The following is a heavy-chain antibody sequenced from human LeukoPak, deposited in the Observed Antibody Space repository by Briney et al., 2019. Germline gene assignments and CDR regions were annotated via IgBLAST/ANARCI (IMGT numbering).Heavy chain of an antibody. D-gene: IGHD2-15*01. V-gene: IGHV3-30*02. CDR3: AKDPWDCSGGRCPMCYYYMEV. CDR2: IRYDGSEK. CDR1: GFMFNNYG. J-gene: IGHJ6*03. Sequence: PGGSLRLSCAASGFMFNNYGMHWVRQAPGKGLEWVAFIRYDGSEKYYTDSVKGRFTISRDNSRNTQYLQMNSLRAEDTAVYYCAKDPWDCSGGRCPMCYYYMEVWGKGTTVTVSS.